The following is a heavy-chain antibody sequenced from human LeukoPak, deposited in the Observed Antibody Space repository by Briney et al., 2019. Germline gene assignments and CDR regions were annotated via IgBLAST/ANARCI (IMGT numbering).Heavy chain of an antibody. CDR1: GGSISSYY. CDR2: IYYSGST. D-gene: IGHD4-23*01. J-gene: IGHJ4*02. CDR3: ARDRGLRWPFDY. Sequence: SETLSLTCTVSGGSISSYYWSWIRQPPGKGLEWIGYIYYSGSTNYNPSLKSRVTISVDTSKNQFSLNLSSVTAADTAVYYCARDRGLRWPFDYWGQGTLVTVSS. V-gene: IGHV4-59*12.